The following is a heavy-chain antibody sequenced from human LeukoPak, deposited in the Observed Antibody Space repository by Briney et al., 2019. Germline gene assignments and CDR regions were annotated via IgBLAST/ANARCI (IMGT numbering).Heavy chain of an antibody. CDR1: GFTVSSNY. CDR2: IYSGGST. CDR3: ARDRGIAAAGTPIHFDY. Sequence: PGGSLRLSCAASGFTVSSNYMSWVRQAPGKGLEWVSVIYSGGSTYYADSVKGRFTISRDNSKNTLYLQMNSLRAEDTAVYYCARDRGIAAAGTPIHFDYWGQGTLVTVSS. V-gene: IGHV3-66*01. D-gene: IGHD6-13*01. J-gene: IGHJ4*02.